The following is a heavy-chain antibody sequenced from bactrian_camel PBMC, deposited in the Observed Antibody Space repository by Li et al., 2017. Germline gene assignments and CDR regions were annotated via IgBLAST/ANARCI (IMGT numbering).Heavy chain of an antibody. CDR2: MSSDGRT. J-gene: IGHJ4*01. V-gene: IGHV3S53*01. CDR1: GITNNRNL. CDR3: AADYGLGTSLVANEYNY. Sequence: HVQLVESGGGSVQVGGSLRLSCAYSGITNNRNLMGWFRQAPGKEREGVASMSSDGRTTYAESVKGRFTISHDKAKNTLFLQMNGLKPEDTAMYYCAADYGLGTSLVANEYNYWGQGTQVTVS. D-gene: IGHD5*01.